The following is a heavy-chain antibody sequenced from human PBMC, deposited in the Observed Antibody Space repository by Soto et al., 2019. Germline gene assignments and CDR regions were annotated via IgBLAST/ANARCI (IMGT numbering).Heavy chain of an antibody. CDR2: ISGSGGST. D-gene: IGHD3-22*01. Sequence: EVQLLESGGGLVQPGGSLRISCVASGLTFSSYAMRWVRQAPGKGLEWVSGISGSGGSTYYADSVKGRFAVSRDTSKNTLYMQMNSLRADDTAVYYCARATYYEGAFDIWGQGTMVTVSS. CDR3: ARATYYEGAFDI. CDR1: GLTFSSYA. V-gene: IGHV3-23*01. J-gene: IGHJ3*02.